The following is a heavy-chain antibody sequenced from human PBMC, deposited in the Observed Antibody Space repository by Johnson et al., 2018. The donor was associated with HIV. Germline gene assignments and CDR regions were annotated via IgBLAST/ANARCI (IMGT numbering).Heavy chain of an antibody. CDR1: GFTFSSYG. D-gene: IGHD5-18*01. V-gene: IGHV3-33*06. CDR3: AKDTAMVRSSAAFDI. CDR2: IWYDGSNK. J-gene: IGHJ3*02. Sequence: VQLVESGGGVVQPGRSLRLSCAASGFTFSSYGMHWVRQAPGKGLEWVAVIWYDGSNKYYADSVKGRFTISRDNSENTLYLQMNSLSTEDTAIYYCAKDTAMVRSSAAFDIWGQGTMVTVSS.